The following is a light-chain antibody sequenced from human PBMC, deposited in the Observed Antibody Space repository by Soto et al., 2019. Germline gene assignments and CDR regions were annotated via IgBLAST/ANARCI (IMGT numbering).Light chain of an antibody. Sequence: EIVMTQSPDPLAVSPGERATLYCRASQSVSSNFAWYQQKPGQAPRLLIYGASTSATGITARFTGSGSGTEFALTISSLQAEDFAGYYCTQYNNRPFTFGPGTIVDIK. CDR2: GAS. CDR1: QSVSSN. CDR3: TQYNNRPFT. J-gene: IGKJ3*01. V-gene: IGKV3-15*01.